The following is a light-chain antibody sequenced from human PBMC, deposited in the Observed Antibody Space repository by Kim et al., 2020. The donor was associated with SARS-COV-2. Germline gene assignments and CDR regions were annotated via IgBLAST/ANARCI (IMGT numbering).Light chain of an antibody. CDR2: DVS. V-gene: IGLV2-11*01. CDR1: STAFGGYDL. J-gene: IGLJ3*02. Sequence: GQSVTISCTGTSTAFGGYDLVSWYQPFPGKAPNLMIYDVSNRPSGVPDRFSGSKSGNTASLTISGLQAEDEADYYCCSYAGSFSWVFGGGTQLTVL. CDR3: CSYAGSFSWV.